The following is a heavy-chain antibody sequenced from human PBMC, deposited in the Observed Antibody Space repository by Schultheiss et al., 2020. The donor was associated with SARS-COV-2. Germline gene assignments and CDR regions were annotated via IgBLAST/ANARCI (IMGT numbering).Heavy chain of an antibody. D-gene: IGHD3-10*01. CDR3: ARAGLWFREDYYYGMDV. V-gene: IGHV3-23*01. Sequence: LSLTCTVSGGSISSSSYYWGWIRQPPGKGLEWVSAISGSGGSTYYADSVKGRFTISRDNSKNTLYLQMSSLRAEDTAVYYCARAGLWFREDYYYGMDVWGQGTTVTVSS. J-gene: IGHJ6*02. CDR2: ISGSGGST. CDR1: GGSISSSSYY.